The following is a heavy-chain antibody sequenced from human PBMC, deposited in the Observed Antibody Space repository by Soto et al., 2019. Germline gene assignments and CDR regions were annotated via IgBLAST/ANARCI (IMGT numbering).Heavy chain of an antibody. CDR3: AKGPQTGYYDSGTFYSSVP. D-gene: IGHD3-10*01. CDR1: GFSIGSNNW. Sequence: SETLSLTCAVSGFSIGSNNWWGWIRQPPGKGLEWIGNIYYSGTTQFHPSLKSRVTMSIDGAGNQFSLRLSSVTAADTAMYYCAKGPQTGYYDSGTFYSSVPWGQGTLVTISS. CDR2: IYYSGTT. V-gene: IGHV4-28*03. J-gene: IGHJ5*02.